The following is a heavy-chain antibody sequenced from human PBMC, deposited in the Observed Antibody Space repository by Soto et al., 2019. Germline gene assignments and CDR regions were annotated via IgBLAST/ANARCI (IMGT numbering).Heavy chain of an antibody. CDR1: GFPFSTSE. CDR3: AKGAWLDS. V-gene: IGHV3-23*01. J-gene: IGHJ4*02. CDR2: IRKNDGNT. Sequence: GGSLRLSCAASGFPFSTSEMSWVRQAPGKGLEWVSVIRKNDGNTHYADPVKGRFTISRGNSKNTLYLQMISLRAEDTALYFCAKGAWLDSWGQGSLVTVSS.